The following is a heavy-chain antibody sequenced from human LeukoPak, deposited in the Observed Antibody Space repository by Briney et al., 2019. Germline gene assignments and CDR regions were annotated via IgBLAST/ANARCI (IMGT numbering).Heavy chain of an antibody. Sequence: GGSLRLSCAASGFTFSSYGMHWVRQAPGKGLEWVSAISGSGGSTYYADSVKGRFTISRDNSKNTLYLQMNSLRAEDTAVYYCARDLYSSSWYGGCFDYWGQGTLVTVSS. V-gene: IGHV3-23*01. J-gene: IGHJ4*02. CDR2: ISGSGGST. CDR1: GFTFSSYG. D-gene: IGHD6-13*01. CDR3: ARDLYSSSWYGGCFDY.